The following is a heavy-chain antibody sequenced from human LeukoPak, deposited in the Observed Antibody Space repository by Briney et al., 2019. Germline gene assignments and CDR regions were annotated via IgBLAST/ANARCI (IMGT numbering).Heavy chain of an antibody. CDR1: GFTFTSSA. D-gene: IGHD1-26*01. CDR2: IVVGSGNT. V-gene: IGHV1-58*02. J-gene: IGHJ4*02. Sequence: SVTVSCKASGFTFTSSAMQWVRQARGQRLEWIGWIVVGSGNTNYAQKFQERVTITRDMSTSRAYMELSSLRSEDTAVYYCAAVQVGANYYFNYWGQGTLVTVSS. CDR3: AAVQVGANYYFNY.